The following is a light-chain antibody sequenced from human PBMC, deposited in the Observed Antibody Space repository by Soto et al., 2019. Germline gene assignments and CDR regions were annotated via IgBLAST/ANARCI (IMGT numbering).Light chain of an antibody. CDR3: SSYTTRNSGV. Sequence: QSVLTQPASVSGSPGQSITISCTGTNSDVGGYNYVSWYQRHPGKAPKLVIYGVSYRPSGVSNRFSGSKSGNTASLTISGLQAEDEADYYCSSYTTRNSGVFGGGTKLTVL. CDR1: NSDVGGYNY. CDR2: GVS. V-gene: IGLV2-14*01. J-gene: IGLJ3*02.